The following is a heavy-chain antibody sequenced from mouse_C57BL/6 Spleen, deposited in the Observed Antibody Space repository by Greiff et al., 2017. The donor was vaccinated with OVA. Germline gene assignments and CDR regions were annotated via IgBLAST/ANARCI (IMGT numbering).Heavy chain of an antibody. V-gene: IGHV1-76*01. D-gene: IGHD2-4*01. J-gene: IGHJ3*01. Sequence: VQVVESGAELVRPGASVKLSCKASGYTFTDYYINWVKQRPGQGLEWIARIYPGSGNTYYNEKFKGKATLTAEKSSSTAYMQLSSLTSEDSAVYFCARDYDYDRSGWFAYWGQGTLVTVSA. CDR3: ARDYDYDRSGWFAY. CDR1: GYTFTDYY. CDR2: IYPGSGNT.